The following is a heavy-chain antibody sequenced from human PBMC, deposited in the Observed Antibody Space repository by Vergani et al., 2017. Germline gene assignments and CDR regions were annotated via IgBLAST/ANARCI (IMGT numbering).Heavy chain of an antibody. CDR2: ISYDGTQK. D-gene: IGHD3-16*01. CDR3: AKHFRGWGIDY. CDR1: GFTSSYYG. V-gene: IGHV3-30*18. J-gene: IGHJ4*02. Sequence: VQLLESGGSLKQPGRSLRLSCVVSGFTSSYYGMHWVRQAPGKGLEWVAVISYDGTQKYYADSVKGRFTISRDNSKSTLYLQMNSLRTEDTAVYYCAKHFRGWGIDYWGQGTQVIVSS.